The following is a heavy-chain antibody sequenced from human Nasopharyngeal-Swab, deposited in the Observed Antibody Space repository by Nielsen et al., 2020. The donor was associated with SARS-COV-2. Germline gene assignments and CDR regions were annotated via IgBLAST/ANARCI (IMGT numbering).Heavy chain of an antibody. CDR3: ARVSPMIPYYFDY. CDR1: GGSISSGGYY. CDR2: IYYSGST. J-gene: IGHJ4*02. D-gene: IGHD3-16*01. Sequence: TLSLTCTVSGGSISSGGYYWSWIRQHPGKGLEWIGYIYYSGSTYYNPSLKSRVTISVDTSKNQFSLKLSSVTAADTAVYYCARVSPMIPYYFDYWGQGTLVTVSS. V-gene: IGHV4-31*03.